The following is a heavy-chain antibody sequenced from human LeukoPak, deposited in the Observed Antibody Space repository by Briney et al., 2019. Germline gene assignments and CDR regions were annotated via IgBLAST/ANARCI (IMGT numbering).Heavy chain of an antibody. J-gene: IGHJ6*03. D-gene: IGHD5-12*01. V-gene: IGHV3-23*01. CDR2: ISGSGGST. CDR3: ANLHSGYDSRVPYYYYYMDV. Sequence: GSLRLSCAASGFTFSSYAMSWVRQAPGKGLEWVSAISGSGGSTYYADSVKGRFTISRDNSKNTLYLQMNGLRAEDTAVYYCANLHSGYDSRVPYYYYYMDVWGKGTTVTVSS. CDR1: GFTFSSYA.